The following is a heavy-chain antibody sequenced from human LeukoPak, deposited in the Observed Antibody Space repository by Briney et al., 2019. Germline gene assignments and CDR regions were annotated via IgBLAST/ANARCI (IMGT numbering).Heavy chain of an antibody. CDR2: ISSSSSTI. J-gene: IGHJ4*02. V-gene: IGHV3-48*01. CDR1: GFTFSSYS. Sequence: GGSLRLSCAASGFTFSSYSMNWVRQAPGKGLEWVSYISSSSSTIYYADSVKGRFTISRDNSKNTLYLQMNSLRAEDTAVYYCASGPSYDSSGYYSGWGQGTLVTVSS. CDR3: ASGPSYDSSGYYSG. D-gene: IGHD3-22*01.